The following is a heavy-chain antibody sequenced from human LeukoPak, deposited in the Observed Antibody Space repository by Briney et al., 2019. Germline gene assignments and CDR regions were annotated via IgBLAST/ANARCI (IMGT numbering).Heavy chain of an antibody. D-gene: IGHD4-17*01. CDR3: ARDHDYGDYVPLGY. Sequence: GGSLRLSCAASGFTVSSNYMSWVRQAPGKGLEWVSVIYSGGSTYYADSVKGRFTISRDNSKNTLYLQMNSLRAEDTAVYYFARDHDYGDYVPLGYWGQGTLVTVSS. J-gene: IGHJ4*02. V-gene: IGHV3-53*01. CDR2: IYSGGST. CDR1: GFTVSSNY.